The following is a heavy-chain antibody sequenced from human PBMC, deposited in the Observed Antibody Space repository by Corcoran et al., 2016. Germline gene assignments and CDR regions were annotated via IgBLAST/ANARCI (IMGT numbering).Heavy chain of an antibody. V-gene: IGHV1-46*01. J-gene: IGHJ4*02. CDR1: GYTFTSYY. CDR2: INPSGGST. CDR3: ARAPELESGLVDY. D-gene: IGHD3-10*01. Sequence: QVQLVQSGAEVKKPGASVKVSCKASGYTFTSYYMHWVRQAPGQGLEWMGIINPSGGSTSYAQKFQGRVTMTRDTSTSPVYMELSSLRSEDTAGYYWARAPELESGLVDYWGQGTLVTVSS.